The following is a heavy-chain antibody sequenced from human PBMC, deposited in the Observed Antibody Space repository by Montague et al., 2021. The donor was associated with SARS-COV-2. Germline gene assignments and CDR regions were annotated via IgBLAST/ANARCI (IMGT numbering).Heavy chain of an antibody. CDR3: ARAQNTCFIANCVNYFDF. Sequence: SETLSLTCAGSGDSSIRYFWSWIRQPPCEGLEWIGYICRTGRTKYNPSLKSRVTMSLDRPTNRFSLRLNSVTAADTAMYYCARAQNTCFIANCVNYFDFWGLGAQVTVSS. V-gene: IGHV4-59*13. D-gene: IGHD1-1*01. J-gene: IGHJ4*02. CDR1: GDSSIRYF. CDR2: ICRTGRT.